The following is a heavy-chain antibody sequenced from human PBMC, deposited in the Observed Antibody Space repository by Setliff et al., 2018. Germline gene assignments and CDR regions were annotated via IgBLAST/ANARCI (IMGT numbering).Heavy chain of an antibody. CDR3: VRQEEETSMVMYYFTS. Sequence: KASETLSLTCTVSGGSISSSSYYWGWIRQPPGKGLEWIGSIYYSGSPYYNPSLKSRVSISGDRSKNRLSLKLNSVTAADTAIYYCVRQEEETSMVMYYFTSWGPGTLVTVSS. J-gene: IGHJ4*02. CDR1: GGSISSSSYY. V-gene: IGHV4-39*01. CDR2: IYYSGSP. D-gene: IGHD5-18*01.